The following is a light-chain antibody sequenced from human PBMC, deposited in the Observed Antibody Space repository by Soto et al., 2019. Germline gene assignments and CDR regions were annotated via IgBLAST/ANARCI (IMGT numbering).Light chain of an antibody. J-gene: IGKJ2*01. V-gene: IGKV3-15*01. Sequence: EIVMTQSPATLSVSPGERATLSCRASQSVSSDLAWYQQKPGQAPRLLIYGASTRATGIPARFSGSGSGTEFTLTISSLQSEDFAVYYCLEYNNWPYTFGQGTKLEI. CDR1: QSVSSD. CDR2: GAS. CDR3: LEYNNWPYT.